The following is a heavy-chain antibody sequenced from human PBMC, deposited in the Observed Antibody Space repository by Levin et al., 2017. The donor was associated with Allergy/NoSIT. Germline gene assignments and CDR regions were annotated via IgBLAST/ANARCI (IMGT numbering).Heavy chain of an antibody. V-gene: IGHV1-3*01. CDR3: ARRADGYCDVTICSTPLDL. CDR1: GYTFTTHS. CDR2: INGDNGDS. Sequence: ASVKVSCKASGYTFTTHSIHWVRQAPGQRLEWMGWINGDNGDSKCSQKFQDRVTITRDKSASTAYIELTSLRIEDTAVYYCARRADGYCDVTICSTPLDLWGQGTLVTVSS. J-gene: IGHJ5*02. D-gene: IGHD2-2*03.